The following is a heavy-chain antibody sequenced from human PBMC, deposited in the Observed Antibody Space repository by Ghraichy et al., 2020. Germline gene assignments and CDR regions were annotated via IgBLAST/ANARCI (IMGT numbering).Heavy chain of an antibody. CDR3: ARDGISYYGMDV. CDR2: IYSGGST. Sequence: GGSLRLSCAASGFTVSSTSMSWVRQAPGKGLDWVSVIYSGGSTYYADSVKGRFTISRDNSKNTLYLQMNSLRAEDTAVYFCARDGISYYGMDVWGQGTTVTVSS. V-gene: IGHV3-53*01. CDR1: GFTVSSTS. D-gene: IGHD4-23*01. J-gene: IGHJ6*02.